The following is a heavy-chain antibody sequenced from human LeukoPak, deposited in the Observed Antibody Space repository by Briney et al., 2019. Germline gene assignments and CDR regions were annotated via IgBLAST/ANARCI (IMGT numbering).Heavy chain of an antibody. CDR1: GFTFSSYS. Sequence: GGSLRLSCAASGFTFSSYSMNWVGQAPGKGLEWVSSISSSSSYIYYADSVKGRFTISRDNAKNSLYLQMNSLRAEDTAVYYCATISSGWLFDYWGQGTLVTVSS. CDR2: ISSSSSYI. V-gene: IGHV3-21*01. D-gene: IGHD6-19*01. J-gene: IGHJ4*02. CDR3: ATISSGWLFDY.